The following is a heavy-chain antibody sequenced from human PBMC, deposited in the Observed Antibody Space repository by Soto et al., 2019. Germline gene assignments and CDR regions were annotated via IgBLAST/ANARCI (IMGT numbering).Heavy chain of an antibody. Sequence: ASVKVSCKASGYTFTSYYMHWVRQAPGQGLEWMGIINPSGGSTSYAQKFQGRVTMTRDTSTSTVYLELSSLRSEDTAVYCCARSSAHLGAIWGLVSDAFDIWGQGTMVTVSS. CDR1: GYTFTSYY. J-gene: IGHJ3*02. V-gene: IGHV1-46*03. D-gene: IGHD3-16*01. CDR3: ARSSAHLGAIWGLVSDAFDI. CDR2: INPSGGST.